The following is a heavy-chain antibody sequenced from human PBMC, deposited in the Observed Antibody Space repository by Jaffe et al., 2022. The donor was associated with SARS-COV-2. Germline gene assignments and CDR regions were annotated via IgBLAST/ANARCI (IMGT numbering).Heavy chain of an antibody. D-gene: IGHD5-12*01. CDR3: ARGVDIVATIMGYDFDY. V-gene: IGHV3-30-3*01. CDR1: GFTFSSYA. J-gene: IGHJ4*02. Sequence: QVQLVESGGGVVQPGRSLRLSCAASGFTFSSYAMHWVRQAPGKGLEWVAVISYDGSNKYYADSVKGRFTISRDNSKNTLYLQMNSLRAEDTAVYYCARGVDIVATIMGYDFDYWGQGTLVTVSS. CDR2: ISYDGSNK.